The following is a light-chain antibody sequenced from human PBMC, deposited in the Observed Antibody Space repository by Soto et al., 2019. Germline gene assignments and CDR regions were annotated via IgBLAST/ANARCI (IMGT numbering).Light chain of an antibody. V-gene: IGKV3D-15*01. CDR1: QSVSSY. Sequence: EIILTESPATLSLSPVERATLSXRSSQSVSSYSAWYQQKPGQAPRLLIYGASNRATGTPARFSGSGSGTEFTLTISSLQSEDSAVYYCQQYDKWPPRTFGQGTKVDI. J-gene: IGKJ1*01. CDR2: GAS. CDR3: QQYDKWPPRT.